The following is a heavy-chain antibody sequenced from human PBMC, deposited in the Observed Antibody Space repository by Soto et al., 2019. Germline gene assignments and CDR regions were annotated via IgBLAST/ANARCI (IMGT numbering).Heavy chain of an antibody. CDR1: GFTFSSYG. J-gene: IGHJ3*02. CDR2: ISYDGSNK. Sequence: GGSLRLSCAASGFTFSSYGMHWVRQAPGKGLEWVAVISYDGSNKYYADSVKGRFTISRDNSKNTLYLQMNSLRAEDTAVYYCAKTINRYCSGGSCYYVEAFDIWGQGTMVTVSS. V-gene: IGHV3-30*18. D-gene: IGHD2-15*01. CDR3: AKTINRYCSGGSCYYVEAFDI.